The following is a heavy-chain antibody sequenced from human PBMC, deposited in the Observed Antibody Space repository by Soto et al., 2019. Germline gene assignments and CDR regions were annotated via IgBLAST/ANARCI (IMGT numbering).Heavy chain of an antibody. Sequence: GGSLRLSCAASGFTFSSYGMHWVRQAPGKGLEWVAVIWYDGSNKYYADSVKGRFTISRDNSKNTLYLQMNSLRAEDTAVYYCARNKGISPSIVGATRFDPWGQGTLVTVSS. D-gene: IGHD1-26*01. CDR3: ARNKGISPSIVGATRFDP. J-gene: IGHJ5*02. CDR1: GFTFSSYG. V-gene: IGHV3-33*01. CDR2: IWYDGSNK.